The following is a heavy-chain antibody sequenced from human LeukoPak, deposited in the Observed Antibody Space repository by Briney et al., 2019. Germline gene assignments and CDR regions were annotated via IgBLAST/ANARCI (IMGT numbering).Heavy chain of an antibody. V-gene: IGHV3-23*01. D-gene: IGHD3-3*01. CDR2: ISATTKNT. CDR3: AKGQSRDDFWSGYLPHFDY. Sequence: PGGSLRLSCAASGFSFSSYAMSWVRQAPGKGLEWVSSISATTKNTYYADSVKGRFTITRDNSMNTLYLQINSLRAEDTAVYYCAKGQSRDDFWSGYLPHFDYWGQGTLATVFS. J-gene: IGHJ4*02. CDR1: GFSFSSYA.